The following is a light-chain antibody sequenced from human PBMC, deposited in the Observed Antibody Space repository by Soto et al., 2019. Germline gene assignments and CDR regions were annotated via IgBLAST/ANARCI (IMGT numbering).Light chain of an antibody. CDR1: QGINIY. Sequence: DIVMTQSPSSLFASVGDRATITCQASQGINIYLNWYQQKPGKAPNLLIYDASNLAIGVPSRFSGSGSGTHFTFTISSLQTEDIGTYYCQQYDILPITFGRGTRLEIK. CDR3: QQYDILPIT. J-gene: IGKJ5*01. V-gene: IGKV1-33*01. CDR2: DAS.